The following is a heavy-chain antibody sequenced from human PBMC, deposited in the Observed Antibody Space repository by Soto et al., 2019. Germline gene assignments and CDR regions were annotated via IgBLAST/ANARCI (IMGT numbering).Heavy chain of an antibody. J-gene: IGHJ5*02. V-gene: IGHV5-10-1*01. CDR3: ARLYCSSTSCYTVWFDP. D-gene: IGHD2-2*02. Sequence: PGASLKISCQGSGYSFTSYWISWVRQMPGKGLEWMGRIDPSDSYTNYSPSFQGHVTISADKSISTAYLQWSSLKASDTAMYYCARLYCSSTSCYTVWFDPWGQGTLVTVSS. CDR1: GYSFTSYW. CDR2: IDPSDSYT.